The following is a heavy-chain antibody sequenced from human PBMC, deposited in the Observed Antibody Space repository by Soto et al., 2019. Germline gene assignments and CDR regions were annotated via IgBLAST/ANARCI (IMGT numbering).Heavy chain of an antibody. J-gene: IGHJ4*02. CDR2: IHYSGTT. D-gene: IGHD2-8*01. CDR1: GTSISSYY. CDR3: AGYNSYAIDY. V-gene: IGHV4-59*01. Sequence: LSLTCTVSGTSISSYYWSWIRQPPGKGLEWIANIHYSGTTNYNPSLASRVTLSVDTSKNQFSLKMTSVTAADRAMYFCAGYNSYAIDYWGRGTLVTVSS.